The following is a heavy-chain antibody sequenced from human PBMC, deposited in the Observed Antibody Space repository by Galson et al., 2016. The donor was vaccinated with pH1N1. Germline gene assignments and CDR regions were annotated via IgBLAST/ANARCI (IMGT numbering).Heavy chain of an antibody. CDR1: GVSISSHY. CDR3: ATSSYGDYVGWFDP. CDR2: IYTSGST. V-gene: IGHV4-4*07. D-gene: IGHD4-17*01. Sequence: ETLSLTCSVSGVSISSHYWSWIRQPAGKGLEWIGHIYTSGSTNYNPSLKSRVTMSVDASKNQFSLKLSSVTAADTAVYYCATSSYGDYVGWFDPWGQGTLVTVSS. J-gene: IGHJ5*02.